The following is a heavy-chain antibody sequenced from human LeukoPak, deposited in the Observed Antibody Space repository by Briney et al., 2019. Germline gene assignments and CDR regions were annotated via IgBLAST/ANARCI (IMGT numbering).Heavy chain of an antibody. V-gene: IGHV3-23*01. CDR2: ISSGGTR. J-gene: IGHJ4*02. CDR3: AKERTSEGYFDY. Sequence: GGSLRLSCAASGFTFSSYAMSWVRQAPGKGLEYDSGISSGGTRYDADSVRSRFTISRDNSRNTLYLQMSSLRAEDTAIYYCAKERTSEGYFDYWGQGTLVTVSS. D-gene: IGHD1-1*01. CDR1: GFTFSSYA.